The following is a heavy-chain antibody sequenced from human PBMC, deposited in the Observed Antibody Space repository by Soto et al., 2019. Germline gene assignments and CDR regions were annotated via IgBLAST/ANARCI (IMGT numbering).Heavy chain of an antibody. CDR1: GFTFSSYG. D-gene: IGHD3-10*01. J-gene: IGHJ4*02. CDR3: ARVAFKWFGDLADY. CDR2: IWYDGSNK. V-gene: IGHV3-33*01. Sequence: QVQLVESGGGVVQPGRSLRLSCAASGFTFSSYGMHWVRQAPGKGLEWVAVIWYDGSNKYYADSVKGRFTISRDNPKHTLYLQMNSMRAEDTAVYYCARVAFKWFGDLADYWGQGTLVTVSS.